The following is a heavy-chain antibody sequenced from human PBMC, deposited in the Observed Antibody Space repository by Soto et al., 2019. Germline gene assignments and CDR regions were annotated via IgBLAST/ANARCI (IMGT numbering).Heavy chain of an antibody. CDR2: IYYSGST. D-gene: IGHD6-19*01. J-gene: IGHJ4*02. CDR1: GGSISRYY. V-gene: IGHV4-59*08. CDR3: ARQHSSGWSSFDY. Sequence: PSETLSLTCIVSGGSISRYYWSWIRQPPGKGLEWIGYIYYSGSTNYNPSLKSRVTISVDTSKNQFSLKLSSVTAADTAVYYCARQHSSGWSSFDYWGQGTLVTVSS.